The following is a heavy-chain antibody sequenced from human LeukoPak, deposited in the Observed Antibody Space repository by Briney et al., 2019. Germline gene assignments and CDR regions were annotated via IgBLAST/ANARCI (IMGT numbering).Heavy chain of an antibody. CDR1: GGTFSSYA. V-gene: IGHV1-69*04. D-gene: IGHD2-2*01. J-gene: IGHJ4*02. Sequence: AASVKVSCKASGGTFSSYAISWVRQAPGQGLEWMGRIIPILGIANYAQKFQGRVTITADKSTSTAYMELSSLRSEDTAVYYCAGKIVVVPAAIGGYGYWGQGTLVTVSS. CDR2: IIPILGIA. CDR3: AGKIVVVPAAIGGYGY.